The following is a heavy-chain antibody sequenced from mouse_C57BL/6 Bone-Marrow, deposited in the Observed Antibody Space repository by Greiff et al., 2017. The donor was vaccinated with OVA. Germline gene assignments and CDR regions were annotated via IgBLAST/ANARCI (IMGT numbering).Heavy chain of an antibody. CDR1: GFTFSDYY. CDR3: ARVEYYGSSSWFAY. Sequence: EVKVVESEGGLVQPGSSMKLSCTASGFTFSDYYMAWVRQVPEKGLEWVANINYDGSSTYYLDSLKSRFIISGDNAKNILYLQMSSLKSEDTATYYRARVEYYGSSSWFAYWGQGTLVTVSA. CDR2: INYDGSST. V-gene: IGHV5-16*01. J-gene: IGHJ3*01. D-gene: IGHD1-1*01.